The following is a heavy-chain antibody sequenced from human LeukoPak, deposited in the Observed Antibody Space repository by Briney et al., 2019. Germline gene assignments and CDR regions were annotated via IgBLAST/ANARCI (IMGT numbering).Heavy chain of an antibody. CDR2: MYYSGNT. J-gene: IGHJ3*02. V-gene: IGHV4-59*08. CDR1: GGSISSYY. CDR3: ARHTLVGARNAFDI. D-gene: IGHD1-26*01. Sequence: ASETLSLTCIVPGGSISSYYWSWIRQPPGKGLEWIGYMYYSGNTNYNPSLKSRVTTSVDSSKNQFSLKLSSVTAADTAVYYCARHTLVGARNAFDIWGQGTMVTVSS.